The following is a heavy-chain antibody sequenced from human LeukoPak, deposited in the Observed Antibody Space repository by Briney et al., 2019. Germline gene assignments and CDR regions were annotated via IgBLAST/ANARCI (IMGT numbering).Heavy chain of an antibody. Sequence: GGSLRLSCAASGFTFSSYWMHWVRQAPGKGLVWVSRINSDGSSTSYADSVKGRFTISRDNAKNTLYLQMNSLRAEDTAVYYCARAAPGSSADYWGQGTLVTVSS. J-gene: IGHJ4*02. CDR3: ARAAPGSSADY. CDR1: GFTFSSYW. D-gene: IGHD6-6*01. V-gene: IGHV3-74*01. CDR2: INSDGSST.